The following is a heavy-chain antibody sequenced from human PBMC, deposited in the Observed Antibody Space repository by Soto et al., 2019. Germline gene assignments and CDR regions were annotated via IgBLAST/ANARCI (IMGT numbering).Heavy chain of an antibody. CDR3: GRVVEGATRHTDFDS. J-gene: IGHJ5*01. V-gene: IGHV4-39*01. CDR2: MYYSGGA. D-gene: IGHD2-15*01. Sequence: ETLSLTCAVSGVSIHNSHSFWGWIRQPPGKGLEFIGSMYYSGGANYNPSLKSRVTISLDTSKNQFSLTVNSVTAADTAIYYCGRVVEGATRHTDFDSWGQGTLVTVSS. CDR1: GVSIHNSHSF.